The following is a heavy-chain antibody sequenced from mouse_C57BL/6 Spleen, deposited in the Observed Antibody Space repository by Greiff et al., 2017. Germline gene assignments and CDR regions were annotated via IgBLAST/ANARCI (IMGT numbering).Heavy chain of an antibody. CDR1: GYAFSSSW. CDR3: AREDYVDY. J-gene: IGHJ2*01. CDR2: IYPGDGDT. Sequence: QVQLQQSGPELVKPGASVKISCKASGYAFSSSWMNWVKQRPGKGLEWIGRIYPGDGDTNYNGKFKGKATLTADKSSSTAYMQLSSLTSEDSAVYFCAREDYVDYWGQGTTRTVSS. V-gene: IGHV1-82*01.